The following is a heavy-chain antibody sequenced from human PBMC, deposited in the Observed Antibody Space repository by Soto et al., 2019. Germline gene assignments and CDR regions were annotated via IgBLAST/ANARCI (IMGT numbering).Heavy chain of an antibody. V-gene: IGHV1-69*13. CDR3: ARVEVSGAEFDP. Sequence: SVKVSCKASGGTFSSYAISWVRQAPGQGLEWMGGIIPIFGTANYAQKFQGRVTITADESTSTAYMELSSLRSEDTAVYYCARVEVSGAEFDPWGQGTLVTVSS. D-gene: IGHD1-20*01. CDR2: IIPIFGTA. J-gene: IGHJ5*02. CDR1: GGTFSSYA.